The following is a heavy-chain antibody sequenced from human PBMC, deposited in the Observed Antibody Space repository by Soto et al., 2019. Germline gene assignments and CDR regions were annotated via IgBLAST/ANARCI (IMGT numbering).Heavy chain of an antibody. D-gene: IGHD1-26*01. CDR3: ARDELLAGSQGVSGYFDL. J-gene: IGHJ2*01. CDR2: INPRGTT. CDR1: GGSVSGYL. V-gene: IGHV4-34*01. Sequence: QVQLQQWGAGLVKPSETLSLTCGVHGGSVSGYLWSWVRQSPGKGLEWIGEINPRGTTNYNPSLTGRFHMSIDKSENHVSLTWSAVSAAHTAVYYCARDELLAGSQGVSGYFDLWGRGTLVTVSS.